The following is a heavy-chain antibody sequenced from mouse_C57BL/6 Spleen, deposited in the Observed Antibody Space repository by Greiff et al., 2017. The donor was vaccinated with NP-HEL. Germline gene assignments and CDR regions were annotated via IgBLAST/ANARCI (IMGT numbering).Heavy chain of an antibody. CDR2: IYPRSGNT. D-gene: IGHD2-4*01. CDR3: ARRGIYYDYDGYAMDY. V-gene: IGHV1-81*01. J-gene: IGHJ4*01. CDR1: GYTFTSYG. Sequence: QVQLKQSGAELARPGASVKLSCKASGYTFTSYGISWVKQRTGQGLEWIGEIYPRSGNTYYNDKFKGKATLTADKSSSTAYMELRSLTSEDSAVYFCARRGIYYDYDGYAMDYWGQGTSVTVSS.